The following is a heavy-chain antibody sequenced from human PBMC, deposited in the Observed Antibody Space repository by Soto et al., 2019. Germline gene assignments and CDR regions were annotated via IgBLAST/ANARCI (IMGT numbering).Heavy chain of an antibody. V-gene: IGHV4-31*03. Sequence: QVQLQESGPGLVKPSQTLSLTCTVSGGSISSGGYYWSWIRQHPGKGLEWVGYIYYRGSTYYNPFLHSRVTLSVDASKRECSLKLSSVTAADTAGYYCAREYYYDAVDIGGQGTMVTVAS. CDR3: AREYYYDAVDI. CDR1: GGSISSGGYY. CDR2: IYYRGST. D-gene: IGHD3-10*01. J-gene: IGHJ3*02.